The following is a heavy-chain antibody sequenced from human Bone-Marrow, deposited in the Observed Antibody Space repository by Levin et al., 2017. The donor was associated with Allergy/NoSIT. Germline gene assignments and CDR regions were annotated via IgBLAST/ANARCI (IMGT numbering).Heavy chain of an antibody. Sequence: GGSLRLSCAASGFTFSGYGMHWVRQAPGKGPEWVAVISEDASETYYAESVKGRFTVSRDNSKKTLYLQMNSLRPEDTAVYYCARDDSSSWYGGFIYWGQGALVTVSS. CDR1: GFTFSGYG. V-gene: IGHV3-30*03. CDR2: ISEDASET. J-gene: IGHJ4*02. CDR3: ARDDSSSWYGGFIY. D-gene: IGHD6-13*01.